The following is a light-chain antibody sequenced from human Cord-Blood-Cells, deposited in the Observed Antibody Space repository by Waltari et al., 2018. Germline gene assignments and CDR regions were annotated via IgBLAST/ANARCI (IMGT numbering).Light chain of an antibody. V-gene: IGLV2-14*03. J-gene: IGLJ3*02. CDR1: SSDAGGYTY. CDR3: SSYTSSSTRV. CDR2: DVS. Sequence: QSALTQPASVSGSPGQSLTIPCTGTSSDAGGYTYVSWYQQHPGKAPKLMIYDVSNRPSVVSNRFSGSKSGNTASLTISGLQAEDEADYYCSSYTSSSTRVFGGGTKLTVL.